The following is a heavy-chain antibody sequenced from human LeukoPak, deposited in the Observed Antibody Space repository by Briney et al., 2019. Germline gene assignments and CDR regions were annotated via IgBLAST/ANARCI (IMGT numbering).Heavy chain of an antibody. J-gene: IGHJ4*02. Sequence: GGSLRLSCAASGFAFSTYSMNWVRQAPGMGLEWVSYISSSSTIYYADSVKGRFTISRDNAKNSLYLQMSSLRAEDTAVYYCARDLLWGSYPTYFDCWGQGALVTVSS. CDR2: ISSSSTI. V-gene: IGHV3-48*04. D-gene: IGHD3-16*02. CDR3: ARDLLWGSYPTYFDC. CDR1: GFAFSTYS.